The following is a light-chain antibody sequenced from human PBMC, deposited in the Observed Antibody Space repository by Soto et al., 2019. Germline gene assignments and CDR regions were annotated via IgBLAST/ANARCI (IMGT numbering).Light chain of an antibody. Sequence: DIKMTQSPSTMSASVGDSVNLTSRASQSISSWLAWYQQHPGKSTKLLFYKASSLESGVPSRFSGSGSGTVFTLNIRSLQPEYVATYYCQKCKVAPFTFGGGTKVDI. CDR1: QSISSW. CDR2: KAS. CDR3: QKCKVAPFT. V-gene: IGKV1-5*03. J-gene: IGKJ4*01.